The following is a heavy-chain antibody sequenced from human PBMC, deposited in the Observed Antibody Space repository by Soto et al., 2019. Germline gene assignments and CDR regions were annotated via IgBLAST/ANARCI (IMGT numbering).Heavy chain of an antibody. J-gene: IGHJ4*02. CDR1: GFTCSSYG. V-gene: IGHV3-30*18. Sequence: GGSLRLSCAASGFTCSSYGMHWVRQAPGKGLEWVAVISYDGSNKYYADSVKGRFTISRDTSTNTVYLQMNSLRAEDTARYYCGKDIRSGSIDYWGQGTLVTVS. CDR2: ISYDGSNK. CDR3: GKDIRSGSIDY. D-gene: IGHD1-1*01.